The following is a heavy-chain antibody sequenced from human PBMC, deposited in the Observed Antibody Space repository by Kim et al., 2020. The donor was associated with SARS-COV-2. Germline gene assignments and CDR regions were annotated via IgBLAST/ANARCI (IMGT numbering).Heavy chain of an antibody. Sequence: YYADSVKGRFTISRDNSKNTLYLQMNSLRAEDTAVYYCARETIFGVALDYWGQGTLVTVSS. D-gene: IGHD3-3*01. J-gene: IGHJ4*02. V-gene: IGHV3-33*01. CDR3: ARETIFGVALDY.